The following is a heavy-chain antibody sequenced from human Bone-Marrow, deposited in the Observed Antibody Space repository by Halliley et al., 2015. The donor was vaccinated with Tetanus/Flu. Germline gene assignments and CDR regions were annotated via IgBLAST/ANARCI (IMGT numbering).Heavy chain of an antibody. CDR3: AREKGGGTFRGFDN. J-gene: IGHJ4*02. CDR1: GGSISSHNW. V-gene: IGHV4-4*02. D-gene: IGHD2-15*01. CDR2: IFHSGNT. Sequence: TLSLTCAVSGGSISSHNWWSWIRQPPGKGLEWIGEIFHSGNTNYNPSLKSRVTMSIDTSKNQFSLSLSFVTAAGTAVYYCAREKGGGTFRGFDNWGQGTLVTVTS.